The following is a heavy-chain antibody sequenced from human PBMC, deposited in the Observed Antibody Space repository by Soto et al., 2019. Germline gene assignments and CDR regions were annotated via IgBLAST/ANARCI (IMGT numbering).Heavy chain of an antibody. D-gene: IGHD3-22*01. CDR3: ARIRITMVVVAPRAFDV. V-gene: IGHV3-48*02. CDR2: VGSSNSDT. Sequence: GGSLRLSCTATGFPFRSYSMNWVRQAPGKELEWVSYVGSSNSDTSYADSVKGRFTISRDNAKNSLYLQMDSLRDEDTGVYYCARIRITMVVVAPRAFDVWGQGTMVTVSS. J-gene: IGHJ3*01. CDR1: GFPFRSYS.